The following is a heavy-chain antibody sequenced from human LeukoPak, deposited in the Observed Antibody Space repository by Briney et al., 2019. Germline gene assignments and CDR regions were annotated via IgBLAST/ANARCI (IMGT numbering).Heavy chain of an antibody. CDR1: GFTFSGHW. D-gene: IGHD2-15*01. Sequence: GGSLRLSCVASGFTFSGHWMHWVRQVPGKGLMAVSRITPDGNAAAYADSVKGRFTISRDNAKNTLYLEMNSLTAEGTALYHCTRSGYSNGYGYWGQGTLVTVSS. CDR3: TRSGYSNGYGY. V-gene: IGHV3-74*03. J-gene: IGHJ4*02. CDR2: ITPDGNAA.